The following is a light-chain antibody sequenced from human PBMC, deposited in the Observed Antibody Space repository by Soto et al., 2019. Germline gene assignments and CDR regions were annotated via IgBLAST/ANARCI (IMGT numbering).Light chain of an antibody. CDR3: AAWDDSLSGYV. V-gene: IGLV1-47*01. J-gene: IGLJ1*01. Sequence: QSVLTQPPSASGTPGRRVTISCSGSSSNIGSNYVYWYQQLPGTAPKLLIYRNNQRPSGVPDRFSGSKSGTSASLAISGLRSEDEADYYCAAWDDSLSGYVFGTGTKGTVL. CDR1: SSNIGSNY. CDR2: RNN.